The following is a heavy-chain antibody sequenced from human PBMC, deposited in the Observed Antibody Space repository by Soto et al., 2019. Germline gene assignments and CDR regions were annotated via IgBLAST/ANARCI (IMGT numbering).Heavy chain of an antibody. CDR3: SRSLNS. J-gene: IGHJ4*02. CDR2: INQDGSEK. V-gene: IGHV3-7*01. CDR1: GVTFSTYW. Sequence: GGSLRLSCAASGVTFSTYWMDWVRQTPGKGLEWVANINQDGSEKNYVDSVKGRFTIYRDNAKNSLYLQMSSLTAEDSALYYCSRSLNSWGQGTLVTVSS.